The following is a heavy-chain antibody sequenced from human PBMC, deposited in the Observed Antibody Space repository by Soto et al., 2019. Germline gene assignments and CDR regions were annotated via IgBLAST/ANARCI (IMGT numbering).Heavy chain of an antibody. J-gene: IGHJ4*02. CDR2: IYWDDDK. CDR1: GFSLSTSGVG. D-gene: IGHD3-22*01. CDR3: ARRSRDSSGYYLPY. V-gene: IGHV2-5*02. Sequence: QITLKESGPTLVKPTQTLTLTCTFSGFSLSTSGVGVGWIRQPPGKALEWLALIYWDDDKRYSPSLKSRLTIXKXTXXNQVVLTMTNMDPVDTATYYCARRSRDSSGYYLPYWGQGTLVTVSS.